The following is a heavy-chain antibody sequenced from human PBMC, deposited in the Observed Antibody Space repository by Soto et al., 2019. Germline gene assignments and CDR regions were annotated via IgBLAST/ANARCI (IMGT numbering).Heavy chain of an antibody. Sequence: GGSLRLSCAASGFTVSSNYMSWVRQAPGKGLEWVSVIYSGGSTYYADSVKGRFTISRDNSKNTLYLQMNSLRAEDTAVYYSATTTGDGAFDIWGQGTMVTVSS. J-gene: IGHJ3*02. V-gene: IGHV3-66*02. CDR2: IYSGGST. D-gene: IGHD7-27*01. CDR1: GFTVSSNY. CDR3: ATTTGDGAFDI.